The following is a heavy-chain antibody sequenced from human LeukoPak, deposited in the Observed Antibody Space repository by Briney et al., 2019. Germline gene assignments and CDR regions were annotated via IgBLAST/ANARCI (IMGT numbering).Heavy chain of an antibody. Sequence: GGSLRLSCAASGFTFSSYEMNWVRQAPGKGLEWVANIKQDGSEKYYVDSVKGRFTISRDNAKNSLYLQMNSLRAEDTAVYYCAREGTVTLYYFDYWGQGTLVTVSS. D-gene: IGHD4-17*01. V-gene: IGHV3-7*01. CDR3: AREGTVTLYYFDY. CDR2: IKQDGSEK. J-gene: IGHJ4*02. CDR1: GFTFSSYE.